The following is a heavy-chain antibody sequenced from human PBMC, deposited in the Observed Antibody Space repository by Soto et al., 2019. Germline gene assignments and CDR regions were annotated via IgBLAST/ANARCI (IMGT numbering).Heavy chain of an antibody. D-gene: IGHD2-2*02. Sequence: ILSCAASGFTFSSYEMNWVRQAPGKGLEWVSYISSSGSTIYYADSVKGRFTISRDNAKSSLYLQMNSLRAEDTAVYYCARDPSWLVVPAAIPDYWGQGTLVTVSS. V-gene: IGHV3-48*03. CDR1: GFTFSSYE. J-gene: IGHJ4*02. CDR3: ARDPSWLVVPAAIPDY. CDR2: ISSSGSTI.